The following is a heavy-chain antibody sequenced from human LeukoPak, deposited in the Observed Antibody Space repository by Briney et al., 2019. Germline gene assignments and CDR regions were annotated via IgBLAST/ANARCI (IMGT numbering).Heavy chain of an antibody. V-gene: IGHV3-7*01. CDR2: IKQDGSER. D-gene: IGHD5-18*01. J-gene: IGHJ4*02. CDR3: ARVDTAVLTGFDY. CDR1: GFSFNTYA. Sequence: GGSLRRYCAASGFSFNTYAMSWVRQAPGKGLEWVANIKQDGSERHYVDSVKGRFTISRDNAKNSLYLQMNSLRAEDTAVYYCARVDTAVLTGFDYWGQGTLVTVSS.